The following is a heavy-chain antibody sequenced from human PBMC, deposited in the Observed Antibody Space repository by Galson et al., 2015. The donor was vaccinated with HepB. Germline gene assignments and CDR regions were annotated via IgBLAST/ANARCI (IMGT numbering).Heavy chain of an antibody. J-gene: IGHJ3*01. CDR3: ARLPTGGIGVVDFAFDV. D-gene: IGHD2-21*01. CDR1: GFTFSDFP. CDR2: IAGPGIPGIGA. V-gene: IGHV3-23*01. Sequence: SLRLSCAASGFTFSDFPMAWVRQAPGKGLQWVSAIAGPGIPGIGAHYADSVKGRFSISRDNSKNTLFLQLNSLRVEDTALYYCARLPTGGIGVVDFAFDVWGQGAMVIVSS.